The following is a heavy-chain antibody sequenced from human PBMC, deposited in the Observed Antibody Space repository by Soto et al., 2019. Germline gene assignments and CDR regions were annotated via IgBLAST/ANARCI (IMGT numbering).Heavy chain of an antibody. CDR3: ASGGHVDY. Sequence: VQLVESGGGLVQPGGSLRLSCVASGLTFSSYWMTWVRQAPGKGLEWVAKINEGGSATYYVDSVKGRFTISRDNAENSIFLLMNSLRVEDTAVYYCASGGHVDYCGQGTLVTVSS. CDR1: GLTFSSYW. CDR2: INEGGSAT. J-gene: IGHJ4*02. D-gene: IGHD3-16*01. V-gene: IGHV3-7*01.